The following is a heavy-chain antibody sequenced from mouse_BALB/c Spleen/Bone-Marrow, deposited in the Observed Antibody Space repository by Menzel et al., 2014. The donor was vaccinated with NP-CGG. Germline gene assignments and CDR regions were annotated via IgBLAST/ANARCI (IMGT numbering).Heavy chain of an antibody. D-gene: IGHD2-1*01. CDR2: INPSSGYT. CDR1: GYTFTSYT. Sequence: VQLQQSGAELARPGASVKMSCKASGYTFTSYTMHWVKQRPGQGLGWIGYINPSSGYTNYNQKFKDKATLTADKSSSTAYMQLSSLTSEDSAVYYCARESYGNWFAYWGQGTLVTVSA. V-gene: IGHV1-4*01. CDR3: ARESYGNWFAY. J-gene: IGHJ3*01.